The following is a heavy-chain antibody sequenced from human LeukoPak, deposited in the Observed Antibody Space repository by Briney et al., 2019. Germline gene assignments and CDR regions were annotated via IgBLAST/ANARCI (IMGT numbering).Heavy chain of an antibody. CDR2: IYENGGTT. J-gene: IGHJ4*02. Sequence: PGGSLRLSCVGSGFTFRSHAMSWVRQAPEKGLEFVSGIYENGGTTYYADSVKGRFSIFRDNSKNTLYLQMDSLRGEDTAVYYCARGPTVSSTWDYWGQGTLVTVSP. D-gene: IGHD2-2*01. V-gene: IGHV3-23*01. CDR3: ARGPTVSSTWDY. CDR1: GFTFRSHA.